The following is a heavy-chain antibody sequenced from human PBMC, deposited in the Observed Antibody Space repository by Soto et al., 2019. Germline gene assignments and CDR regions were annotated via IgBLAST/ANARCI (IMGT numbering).Heavy chain of an antibody. D-gene: IGHD3-22*01. J-gene: IGHJ4*02. CDR2: IVVGSGNT. CDR3: AAGGYYYDSSGYYEHFDY. V-gene: IGHV1-58*01. CDR1: GFTFTSSA. Sequence: QMQLVQSGPEVKKPGTSVKVSCKASGFTFTSSAVQWVRQARGQRLEWIGWIVVGSGNTNYAQKFQERFTITRDMSTSTAYMELSSLRSEDTAVYYCAAGGYYYDSSGYYEHFDYWGQGTLVTVSS.